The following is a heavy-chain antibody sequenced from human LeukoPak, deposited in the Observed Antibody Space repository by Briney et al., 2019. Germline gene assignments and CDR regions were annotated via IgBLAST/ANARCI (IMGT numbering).Heavy chain of an antibody. D-gene: IGHD4-11*01. Sequence: PSETLSLTCTVSGYSISSSYYWGWIRQPPEKGLEWIGSIYYTGGTYYSPSLKSRVTTSVDTSKNQFSLKLSSVTAADTAVYYCARHGGTRVTLVEVYYFDYWGQGTLVTVSS. V-gene: IGHV4-39*01. CDR3: ARHGGTRVTLVEVYYFDY. J-gene: IGHJ4*02. CDR2: IYYTGGT. CDR1: GYSISSSYY.